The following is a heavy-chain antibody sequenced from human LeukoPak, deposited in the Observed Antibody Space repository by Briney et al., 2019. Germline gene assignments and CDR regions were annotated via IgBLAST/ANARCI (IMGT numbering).Heavy chain of an antibody. V-gene: IGHV4-34*01. CDR1: GGXFSGYY. CDR3: ARGGAATSILPRNAFDI. CDR2: INHSGST. J-gene: IGHJ3*02. D-gene: IGHD2-21*01. Sequence: PSETLSLTCAVYGGXFSGYYCSWIRQPPGKGLEWIGEINHSGSTNYNPSLKSRVTISVDTSKNQFSLKLSSVTAADTAVYYCARGGAATSILPRNAFDIWGQGTMVTVSS.